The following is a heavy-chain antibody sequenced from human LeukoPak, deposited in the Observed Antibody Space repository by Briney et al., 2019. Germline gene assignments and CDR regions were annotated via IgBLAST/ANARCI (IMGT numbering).Heavy chain of an antibody. J-gene: IGHJ3*02. V-gene: IGHV1-2*02. CDR3: ARDLIYCSGGSCYSYDAFDI. Sequence: DSVKVSCKASGYTFTGYYLHWVRQAPGQGLEWMGWINPNSGGTNYAQKFQGRVTMTRDTSISTAYMELSRLRSDDTAVYYCARDLIYCSGGSCYSYDAFDIWGQGTMVTVSS. CDR2: INPNSGGT. CDR1: GYTFTGYY. D-gene: IGHD2-15*01.